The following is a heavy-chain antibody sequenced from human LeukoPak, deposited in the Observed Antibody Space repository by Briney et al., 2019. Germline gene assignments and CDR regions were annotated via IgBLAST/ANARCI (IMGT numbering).Heavy chain of an antibody. D-gene: IGHD1-26*01. CDR3: AREVGAISAGFDP. J-gene: IGHJ5*02. CDR2: IYTSRST. CDR1: GGSISSGSYY. V-gene: IGHV4-61*02. Sequence: SETLSLTCTVSGGSISSGSYYWSWIRQPAGKGLEWIGRIYTSRSTNYNPSLKSRVTISVDTSKNQFSLKLGSVTAADTAVYYCAREVGAISAGFDPWGQGTLVTVSS.